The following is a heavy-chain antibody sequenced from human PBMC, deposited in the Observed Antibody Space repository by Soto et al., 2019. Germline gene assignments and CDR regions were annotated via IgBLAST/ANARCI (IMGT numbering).Heavy chain of an antibody. J-gene: IGHJ4*02. CDR1: GGSMSEYF. V-gene: IGHV4-59*01. D-gene: IGHD3-10*01. CDR3: ARDGYDGSGSPYPAY. CDR2: VYYLGST. Sequence: PSETLSLTCSVPGGSMSEYFWSWIRQSPERGLEWIGYVYYLGSTDYNPSLKSRVTISVDTSKRQFSLRLSSVTAADAAIYYCARDGYDGSGSPYPAYWGPGTQVTVSS.